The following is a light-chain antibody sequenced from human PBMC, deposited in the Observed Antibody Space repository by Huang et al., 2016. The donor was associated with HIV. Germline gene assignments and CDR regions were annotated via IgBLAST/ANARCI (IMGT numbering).Light chain of an antibody. CDR3: MQATQFPYT. CDR1: ESLVNSDGNTY. CDR2: KLS. V-gene: IGKV2-24*01. J-gene: IGKJ2*01. Sequence: DIVMTQTPLSSSVTLAEPASISCRSSESLVNSDGNTYLNWLQQRPGQPPRLLTYKLSDRLSGVPDRFNGSGAGTYFTLKISRVEVEDVGVYYCMQATQFPYTFGQGTRLEIK.